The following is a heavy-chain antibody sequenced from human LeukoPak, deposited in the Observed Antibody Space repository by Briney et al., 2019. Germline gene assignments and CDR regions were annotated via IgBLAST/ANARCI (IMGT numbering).Heavy chain of an antibody. J-gene: IGHJ4*02. Sequence: GASVKVSCKASGYTFPSYGISWVRQAPGQGLERMGWISAYNGNTDYAQKLQGRVTMTTDTSTSTAYVELRSLRSDDTAVYYCARDRLSAAGGWDLVFDYWGQGTLVTVSS. CDR1: GYTFPSYG. CDR2: ISAYNGNT. D-gene: IGHD1-26*01. CDR3: ARDRLSAAGGWDLVFDY. V-gene: IGHV1-18*01.